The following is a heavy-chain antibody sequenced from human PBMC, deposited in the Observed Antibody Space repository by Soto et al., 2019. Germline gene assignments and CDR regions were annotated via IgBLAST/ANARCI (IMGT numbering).Heavy chain of an antibody. CDR3: ARANIAAAGTIFDP. CDR1: GDSVSSGAYY. CDR2: IYYNVIT. J-gene: IGHJ5*02. V-gene: IGHV4-61*08. Sequence: QVQLQESGPGLVKPSETLSLTCTVSGDSVSSGAYYWSWVPQPPGKGLEWIGYIYYNVITNYNPSLKSRVTILVDTSKSEISLTLNSVTAADTAVYYCARANIAAAGTIFDPWGQGVLVTVSA. D-gene: IGHD6-13*01.